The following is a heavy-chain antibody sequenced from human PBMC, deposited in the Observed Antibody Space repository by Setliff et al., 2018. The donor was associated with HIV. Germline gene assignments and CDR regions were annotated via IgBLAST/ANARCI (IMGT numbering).Heavy chain of an antibody. CDR1: GHTFTNVD. J-gene: IGHJ6*04. CDR3: ARGKGVGGVVITGGLDV. Sequence: GASVKVSCKASGHTFTNVDIHWLRRATGQGLEWMGWMNPNTGVSGYALKFQARVTMTREPSISTAYMELSSLTSEDTAVYYCARGKGVGGVVITGGLDVWGKGTTVTVSS. V-gene: IGHV1-8*01. D-gene: IGHD3-10*01. CDR2: MNPNTGVS.